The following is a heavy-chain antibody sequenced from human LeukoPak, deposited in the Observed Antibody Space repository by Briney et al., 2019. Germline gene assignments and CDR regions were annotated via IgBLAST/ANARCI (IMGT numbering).Heavy chain of an antibody. D-gene: IGHD2-2*01. J-gene: IGHJ6*04. V-gene: IGHV3-33*01. Sequence: GGSLRLSCAASGFTFSSYGMHWVRQAPGKGLEWVAVVWYDGSNKYYADSVKGRFTISRDNSKNTLYLQMNSLRAEDTAVYYCARDSGIVVVPAAMDYYYGMDVWGKGTTVTVSS. CDR3: ARDSGIVVVPAAMDYYYGMDV. CDR2: VWYDGSNK. CDR1: GFTFSSYG.